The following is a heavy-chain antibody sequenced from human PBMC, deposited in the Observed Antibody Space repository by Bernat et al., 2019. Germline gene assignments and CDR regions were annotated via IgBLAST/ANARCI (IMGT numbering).Heavy chain of an antibody. Sequence: QVQLVESGGGVVQPGRSLRLSCAASGFTFSSYAMHWVRQAPGKGLEWVAVISYDGSNKYYADSVKGRFTISRDNSKNTLYLQMNSLRVEDTAVYYCARGESPERGYGMDVWGQGTTVTVSS. CDR3: ARGESPERGYGMDV. CDR2: ISYDGSNK. CDR1: GFTFSSYA. D-gene: IGHD1-1*01. V-gene: IGHV3-30-3*01. J-gene: IGHJ6*02.